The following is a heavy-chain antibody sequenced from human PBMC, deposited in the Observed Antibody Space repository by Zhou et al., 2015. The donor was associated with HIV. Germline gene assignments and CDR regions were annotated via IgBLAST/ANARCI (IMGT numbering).Heavy chain of an antibody. D-gene: IGHD4-17*01. Sequence: QVQLLQSGAEVKKPDSSVRVSCKGSGDTFSSYSISWVRQAPGQGLEWMGRIIPLFETPEYAQKFQGRVTISADEYTNTVFMEVSRLTADDTAVYYCARGFSHGDYEVFFKEWGRGTLVTVSS. J-gene: IGHJ1*01. CDR3: ARGFSHGDYEVFFKE. V-gene: IGHV1-69*01. CDR2: IIPLFETP. CDR1: GDTFSSYS.